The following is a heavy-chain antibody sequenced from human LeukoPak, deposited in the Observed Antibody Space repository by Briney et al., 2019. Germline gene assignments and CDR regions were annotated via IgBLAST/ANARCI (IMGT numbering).Heavy chain of an antibody. CDR3: ARETVAGTFDY. V-gene: IGHV3-11*01. CDR1: GSTFRDYY. J-gene: IGHJ4*02. CDR2: ISPSGDII. D-gene: IGHD6-19*01. Sequence: GGSLRLSCAASGSTFRDYYISWIRQAPGKGLEWVSDISPSGDIISYADSVKGRFIISRDYAKESLHLQMNSLRVEDSAVYYCARETVAGTFDYWGQGTQVTVSS.